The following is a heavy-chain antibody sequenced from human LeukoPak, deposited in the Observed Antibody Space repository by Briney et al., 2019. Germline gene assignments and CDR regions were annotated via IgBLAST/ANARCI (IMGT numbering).Heavy chain of an antibody. CDR1: GFSLSTSGMR. CDR3: ARSGPDALYCSGGSCYSIAFDI. Sequence: SGPTLVNPTQTLTLTGTFSGFSLSTSGMRVSWIRQPPGKALEWLARIDWDDDKFYSTSLKTRLTISKDTSKNQVVLTMTNMDPVDTATYYCARSGPDALYCSGGSCYSIAFDIWGQGTMVTVSS. J-gene: IGHJ3*02. CDR2: IDWDDDK. D-gene: IGHD2-15*01. V-gene: IGHV2-70*04.